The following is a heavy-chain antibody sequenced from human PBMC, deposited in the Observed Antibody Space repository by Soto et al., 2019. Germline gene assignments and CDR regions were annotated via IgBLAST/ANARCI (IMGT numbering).Heavy chain of an antibody. CDR1: GFSLSARGVG. CDR3: AHSPWGATPDY. J-gene: IGHJ4*02. Sequence: QITLKESGPALVKPTQTLTLTCTVSGFSLSARGVGVGWIRQPPGKALEWLGIIHWNDDTRYNPSLKSRLTITKDPSKDQVVLTMTNMDPLDTATYYCAHSPWGATPDYWGQGTLVTVSS. V-gene: IGHV2-5*01. D-gene: IGHD3-16*01. CDR2: IHWNDDT.